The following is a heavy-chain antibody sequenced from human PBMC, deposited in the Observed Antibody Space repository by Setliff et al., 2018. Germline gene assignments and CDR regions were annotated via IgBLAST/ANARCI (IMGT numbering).Heavy chain of an antibody. CDR3: ARRADGYNDFFDS. CDR2: IYPGDSDA. D-gene: IGHD6-25*01. CDR1: GYNFTTYW. J-gene: IGHJ4*02. Sequence: GESLKISCKGSGYNFTTYWIGWVRQMPGEGLEWMGIIYPGDSDARYSPSFQGRVTISADKSINTAYLEWSSLQASDTAMYYCARRADGYNDFFDSWGQGTLVTVSS. V-gene: IGHV5-51*01.